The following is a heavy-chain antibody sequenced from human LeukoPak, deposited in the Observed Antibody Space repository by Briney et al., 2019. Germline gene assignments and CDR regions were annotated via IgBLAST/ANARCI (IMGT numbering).Heavy chain of an antibody. J-gene: IGHJ4*02. CDR2: FHNSGTT. D-gene: IGHD3-16*01. Sequence: SETLSLTCTVSDDSISDYYRGWIRQPPGKGLEWIGYFHNSGTTTYNPSLKSRATISADTSKNQFSLKLNSLTTADTAVYYCTRGAGWLIDYWGQGILVTVSS. V-gene: IGHV4-59*01. CDR3: TRGAGWLIDY. CDR1: DDSISDYY.